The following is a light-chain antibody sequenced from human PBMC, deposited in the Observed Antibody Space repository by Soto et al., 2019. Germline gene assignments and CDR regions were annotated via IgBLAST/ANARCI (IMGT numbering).Light chain of an antibody. CDR1: QSISTW. Sequence: DIQLTQSPPTLSASVGDRVTITCRASQSISTWLAWFQQKPGSAPKLLIYRASTLQSGVPSRFSGSGSGTEFTLSIRSLQSDDFATYYCQHYNTFSWTFGQGTRVEVK. J-gene: IGKJ1*01. V-gene: IGKV1-5*03. CDR2: RAS. CDR3: QHYNTFSWT.